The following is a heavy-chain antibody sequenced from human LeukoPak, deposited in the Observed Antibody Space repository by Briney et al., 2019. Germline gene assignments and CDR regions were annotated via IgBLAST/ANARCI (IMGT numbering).Heavy chain of an antibody. Sequence: GGSLRLSCVASGFTVSSNYMSWVRQAPGKGLEWVSVIYSGGSTYYADPVKGRFTISRDNSKNTLYLQMNSLRAEDTAVYYCARARAYCSSTSCSKAFDIWGQGTMVTVSS. CDR3: ARARAYCSSTSCSKAFDI. V-gene: IGHV3-53*01. CDR2: IYSGGST. CDR1: GFTVSSNY. D-gene: IGHD2-2*01. J-gene: IGHJ3*02.